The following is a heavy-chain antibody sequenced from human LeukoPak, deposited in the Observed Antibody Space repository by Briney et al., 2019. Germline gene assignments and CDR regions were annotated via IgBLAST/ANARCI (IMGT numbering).Heavy chain of an antibody. V-gene: IGHV3-13*01. CDR3: ARSRWGSAMVTPYYFDY. CDR2: IGTAGDT. Sequence: GGSLRLSCAASGFTFSSYDMHWVRQATGKGLEWVSAIGTAGDTHYPGSVKGRFTISRENAKNSLYLQMNSLRAGDTAVYYCARSRWGSAMVTPYYFDYWGQGTLVTVSS. J-gene: IGHJ4*02. D-gene: IGHD5-18*01. CDR1: GFTFSSYD.